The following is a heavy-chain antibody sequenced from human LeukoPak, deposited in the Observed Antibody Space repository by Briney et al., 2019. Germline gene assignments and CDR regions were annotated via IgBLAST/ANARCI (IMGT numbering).Heavy chain of an antibody. V-gene: IGHV4-34*01. D-gene: IGHD2-2*01. CDR3: ARTSAAYNWFDP. J-gene: IGHJ5*02. CDR2: IYYSGST. CDR1: GGSFSGYY. Sequence: SETLSLTCAVYGGSFSGYYWSWIRQPPGKGLEWIGSIYYSGSTYYNPSLKSRVTISVDRSKNQFSLKLSSVTAADTAVYYCARTSAAYNWFDPWGQGTLVTVSS.